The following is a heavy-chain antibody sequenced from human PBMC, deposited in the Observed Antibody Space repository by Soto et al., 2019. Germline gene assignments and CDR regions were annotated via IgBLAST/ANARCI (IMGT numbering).Heavy chain of an antibody. Sequence: GASVKVSCKASGYTFTSYYMHWVRQAPGQGLEWMGIINPSGGSTSYAQKFQGRVTMTRDTSTSTVYMELSSLRSEDTAVYYCARDRNRSGGNWKTFDYWGQGTLVTVSS. CDR1: GYTFTSYY. D-gene: IGHD2-15*01. CDR3: ARDRNRSGGNWKTFDY. V-gene: IGHV1-46*01. CDR2: INPSGGST. J-gene: IGHJ4*02.